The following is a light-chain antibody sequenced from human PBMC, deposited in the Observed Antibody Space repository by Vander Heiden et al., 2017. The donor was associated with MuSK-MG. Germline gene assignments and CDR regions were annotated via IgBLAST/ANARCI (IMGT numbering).Light chain of an antibody. CDR3: SSYKSSSTPYV. CDR1: SSDVGGYNY. J-gene: IGLJ1*01. V-gene: IGLV2-14*01. CDR2: DVS. Sequence: QSALTPPAPVSGSPGPSITISCPGTSSDVGGYNYVVWYQQHPGKDPKVMIYDVSKRPSGFSNRFSGSKSGNTASMTISGLQAEDEADYYCSSYKSSSTPYVFGTGTKVTVL.